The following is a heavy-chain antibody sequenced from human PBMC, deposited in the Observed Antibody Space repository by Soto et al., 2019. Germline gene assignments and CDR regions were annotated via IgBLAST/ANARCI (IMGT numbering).Heavy chain of an antibody. CDR1: GXXFXSYS. V-gene: IGHV3-21*01. D-gene: IGHD2-2*02. CDR2: ISSSSSYI. Sequence: GGATRXSCAASGXXFXSYSMNWVRQAPGKGMEGVSSISSSSSYIYYADSVKGRFTISRDNAKNSLYLQMNSLRAEDTAVYYCARDALGYCSSTSCYSYYYYYYYMDVWGKGTTVTVSS. J-gene: IGHJ6*03. CDR3: ARDALGYCSSTSCYSYYYYYYYMDV.